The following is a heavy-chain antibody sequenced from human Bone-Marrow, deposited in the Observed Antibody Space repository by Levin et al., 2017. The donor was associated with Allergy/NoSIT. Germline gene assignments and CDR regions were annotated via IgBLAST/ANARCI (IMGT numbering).Heavy chain of an antibody. CDR2: IIPIFGTA. CDR1: GGTFSSYA. D-gene: IGHD6-13*01. V-gene: IGHV1-69*06. J-gene: IGHJ4*02. CDR3: ASLSRKQQLVREQVY. Sequence: SVKVSCKASGGTFSSYAISWVRQAPGQGLEWMGGIIPIFGTANYAQKFQGRVTITADKSTSTAYMELSSLRSEDTAVYYCASLSRKQQLVREQVYWGQGTLVTVSS.